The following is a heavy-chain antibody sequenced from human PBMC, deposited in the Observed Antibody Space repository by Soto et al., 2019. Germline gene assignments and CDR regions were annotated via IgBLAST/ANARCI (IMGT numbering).Heavy chain of an antibody. Sequence: EVQLVESEGGLVQPGGSLRLSCVVTGFTFSSYSMNWVRQAPGKGLEWVSHISSSSTTIYYADSVKGRFTISRDNAKNSLYLQMNSLRDEDTAVYYCARGTETSANCPDYWGQGTLVTVSS. CDR1: GFTFSSYS. CDR2: ISSSSTTI. J-gene: IGHJ4*02. CDR3: ARGTETSANCPDY. V-gene: IGHV3-48*02. D-gene: IGHD1-1*01.